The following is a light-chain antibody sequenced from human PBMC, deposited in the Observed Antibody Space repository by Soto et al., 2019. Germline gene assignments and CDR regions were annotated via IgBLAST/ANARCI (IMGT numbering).Light chain of an antibody. Sequence: AIQMTQSPSSLSASVGDRVTITCRASQGIRNDLGWYQQKPGKAPKLLIYPASTLQSGVPSRFSGSGSGTDFALTISSLQPEDFATYYCLQDYNYPYTFGQGTKLEIK. J-gene: IGKJ2*01. CDR1: QGIRND. CDR2: PAS. CDR3: LQDYNYPYT. V-gene: IGKV1-6*01.